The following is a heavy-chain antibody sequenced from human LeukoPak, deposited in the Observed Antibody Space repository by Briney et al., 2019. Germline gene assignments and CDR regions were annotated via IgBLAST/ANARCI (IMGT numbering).Heavy chain of an antibody. CDR3: ARTSGMTTVYFYYMDV. D-gene: IGHD4-11*01. CDR2: IYYSRST. CDR1: GGSISSYY. Sequence: SETLSLTCTVSGGSISSYYWSWIRQPPGKGLEWIGYIYYSRSTNYNPSLKSRVTISVDTSKNQFSLKLGSVTAADTAVYYCARTSGMTTVYFYYMDVWGKGTTVTVSS. J-gene: IGHJ6*03. V-gene: IGHV4-59*01.